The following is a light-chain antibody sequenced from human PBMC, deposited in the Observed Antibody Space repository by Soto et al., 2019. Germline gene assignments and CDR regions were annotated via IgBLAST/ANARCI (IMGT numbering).Light chain of an antibody. CDR3: QQYDTFPYT. Sequence: DIQMTQSPSTLSASVGDRVTITCRASQSFSGWLAWYQQKPGKAPKLLIFASSVLESGVPSRFGGGVSGTEYTLTISSLQPDDFATYYCQQYDTFPYTFGQGTKLEIK. CDR1: QSFSGW. J-gene: IGKJ2*01. CDR2: ASS. V-gene: IGKV1-5*03.